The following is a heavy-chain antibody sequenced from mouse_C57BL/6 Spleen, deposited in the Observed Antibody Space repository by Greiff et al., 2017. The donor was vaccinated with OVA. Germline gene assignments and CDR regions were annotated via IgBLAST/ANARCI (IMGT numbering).Heavy chain of an antibody. V-gene: IGHV1-15*01. CDR2: IDPETGGT. D-gene: IGHD4-1*01. J-gene: IGHJ2*01. Sequence: QVQLKQSGAELVRPGASVTLSCKASGYTFTDYEMHWVKQTPVHGLEWIGAIDPETGGTAYNQKFKGKAILTADKSSSTAYMELRSLTSEDSAVYYSTRRTNWVFDYWGQGTTLTVSS. CDR1: GYTFTDYE. CDR3: TRRTNWVFDY.